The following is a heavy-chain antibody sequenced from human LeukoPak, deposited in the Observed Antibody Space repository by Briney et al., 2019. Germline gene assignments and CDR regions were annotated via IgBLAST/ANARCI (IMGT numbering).Heavy chain of an antibody. CDR1: GYTFTSYG. CDR3: ARDPSIAVAGTFVY. J-gene: IGHJ4*02. V-gene: IGHV1-18*01. D-gene: IGHD6-19*01. CDR2: ISAYNGNT. Sequence: ASVKVSCKASGYTFTSYGISWVRQAPGQGLEWMGWISAYNGNTNYAQKLQGRVTMTTDTSTSTAYMELRSLRSDDTAVYYCARDPSIAVAGTFVYWGQGTLVTVSS.